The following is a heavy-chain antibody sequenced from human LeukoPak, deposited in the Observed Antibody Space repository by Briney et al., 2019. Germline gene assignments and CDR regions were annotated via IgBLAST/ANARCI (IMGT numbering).Heavy chain of an antibody. CDR1: GGSFSGHY. CDR3: ARVPAGYCTNGVCYFSYYYYMDV. J-gene: IGHJ6*03. V-gene: IGHV4-34*01. Sequence: PSETLSLTCAVYGGSFSGHYWSWIRQPPGKGLEWIGEINHSGSTNYNPSLKSRVTISVDTSKNQFSLKLSSVTAADTAVYYCARVPAGYCTNGVCYFSYYYYMDVWGKGTTVTVSS. D-gene: IGHD2-8*01. CDR2: INHSGST.